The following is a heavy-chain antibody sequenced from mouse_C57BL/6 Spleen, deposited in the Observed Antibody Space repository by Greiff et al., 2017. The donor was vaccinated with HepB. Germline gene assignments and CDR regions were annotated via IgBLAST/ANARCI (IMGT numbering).Heavy chain of an antibody. CDR1: GFNIKDYY. V-gene: IGHV14-1*01. J-gene: IGHJ1*03. CDR2: IDPEDGDT. Sequence: EVQLQQSGAELVRPGASVKLSCTASGFNIKDYYMHWVKQRPEQGLEWIGRIDPEDGDTEYAPKFQGKATMTADTSSNTAYLQLSSLTSEDTAVYYCTLRGWGHWYFEVWGTGTTVTVSA. D-gene: IGHD1-1*01. CDR3: TLRGWGHWYFEV.